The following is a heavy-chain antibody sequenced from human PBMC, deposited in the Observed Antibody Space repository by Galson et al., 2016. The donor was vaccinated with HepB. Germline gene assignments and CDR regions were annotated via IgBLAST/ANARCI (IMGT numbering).Heavy chain of an antibody. CDR2: IKQDGSEK. CDR3: ARVSSGWSLPMRRKAGHWFDP. CDR1: GFTFSSYW. J-gene: IGHJ5*02. D-gene: IGHD6-19*01. V-gene: IGHV3-7*03. Sequence: SLRLSCAASGFTFSSYWMSWVRQAPGKGLEWVANIKQDGSEKYYVDSVKGRFTISRDNAKNSLNLQMNSLRAEDTAVYYCARVSSGWSLPMRRKAGHWFDPRGQGTLVTVSS.